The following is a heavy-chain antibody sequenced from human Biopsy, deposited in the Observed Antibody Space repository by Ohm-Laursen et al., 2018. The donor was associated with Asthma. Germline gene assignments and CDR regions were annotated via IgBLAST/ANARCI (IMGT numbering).Heavy chain of an antibody. CDR2: ISKDASTQ. CDR1: GFSFSNFA. V-gene: IGHV3-30*01. J-gene: IGHJ3*02. CDR3: VRDGTDDAFDI. Sequence: SLRLSCTASGFSFSNFAIHWVRQAPGKGLEWVGVISKDASTQDYADSVKGRFTMARDNSKNTLDLQMNSLREEDTAVYYCVRDGTDDAFDIWGQGTMVTVSS. D-gene: IGHD1-1*01.